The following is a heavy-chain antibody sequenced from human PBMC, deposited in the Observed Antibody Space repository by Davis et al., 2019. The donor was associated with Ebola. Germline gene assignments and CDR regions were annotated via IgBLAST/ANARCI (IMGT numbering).Heavy chain of an antibody. V-gene: IGHV3-9*03. D-gene: IGHD1-26*01. CDR3: ASWDDGFDI. CDR2: ITWNSGSI. J-gene: IGHJ3*02. Sequence: SLKISCAGSGFTFSSYTMNWVRQAPGKGLEWVSGITWNSGSIGYADSVKGRFTISRDNAKNSLYLQMNSLRAEDMAFYYCASWDDGFDIWGQGTMVTVS. CDR1: GFTFSSYT.